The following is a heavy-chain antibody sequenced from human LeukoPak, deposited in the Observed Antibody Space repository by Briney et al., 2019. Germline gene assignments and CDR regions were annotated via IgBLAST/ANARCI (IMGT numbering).Heavy chain of an antibody. Sequence: GGSLRLSCAASGFTVSSYAMSWIRQAPGKGLEWVSYISSSGSTIYYADSVKGRFTISRDNSKNTLYLQMNSLRAEDTAVYYCAKDRQYQLPCLEDYWGQGTLVTVSS. CDR2: ISSSGSTI. J-gene: IGHJ4*02. V-gene: IGHV3-23*01. D-gene: IGHD2-2*01. CDR3: AKDRQYQLPCLEDY. CDR1: GFTVSSYA.